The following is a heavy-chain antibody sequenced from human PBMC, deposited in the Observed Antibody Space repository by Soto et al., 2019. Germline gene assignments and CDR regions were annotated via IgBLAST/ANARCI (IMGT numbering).Heavy chain of an antibody. V-gene: IGHV3-30*09. Sequence: QVQLEESGGGVVQPGRSLRLYCAASGFTFGSFAMHWVRQAPGKGLEWVALVSDDGVTKYYADSVTGRFAISRDNSKNTLYLEMNSLRTDDTAVYYGYSSGWWGQGTLVTVSS. CDR2: VSDDGVTK. D-gene: IGHD6-19*01. J-gene: IGHJ4*02. CDR3: YSSGW. CDR1: GFTFGSFA.